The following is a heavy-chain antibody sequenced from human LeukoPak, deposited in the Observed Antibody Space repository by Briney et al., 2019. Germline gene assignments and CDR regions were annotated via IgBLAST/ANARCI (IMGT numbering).Heavy chain of an antibody. CDR2: ISGAGGGT. CDR1: GSTFSNYV. Sequence: PGGSLRLSCAASGSTFSNYVMSWVRQAPGKGLEWVSSISGAGGGTNYADSVKGRFTISRDNSKNTVYLQMNSLRAEDTAVYYCARVLWGAHDYWGQGSLVTVSS. D-gene: IGHD3-16*01. CDR3: ARVLWGAHDY. J-gene: IGHJ4*02. V-gene: IGHV3-23*01.